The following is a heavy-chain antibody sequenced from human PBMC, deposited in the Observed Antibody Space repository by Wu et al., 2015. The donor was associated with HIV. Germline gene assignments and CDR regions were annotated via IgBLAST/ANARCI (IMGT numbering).Heavy chain of an antibody. J-gene: IGHJ2*01. D-gene: IGHD3-3*01. Sequence: QVQLVQSGAEVKKPGASVKVSCKTSGYNFIEYFVHWVRQAPGQGLEWMGWIRPDIGEVKYAQRFQGRVTMTRDTSMSTAYLELRSLRSDDSAVYYCARYYGTWYFDVWGLGXPGHC. CDR3: ARYYGTWYFDV. CDR1: GYNFIEYF. CDR2: IRPDIGEV. V-gene: IGHV1-2*02.